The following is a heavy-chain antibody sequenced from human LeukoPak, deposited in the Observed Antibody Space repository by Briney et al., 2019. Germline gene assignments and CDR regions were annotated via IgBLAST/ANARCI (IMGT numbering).Heavy chain of an antibody. Sequence: GGPLRLSCPASGFTFSSYWMSWVRKAPGKGLEWVANLKQVGSEKYYVDSVKGRFTISRDNAKNSLYLQMNSLRAEDTAVYYCAREDGDCSSTSCYDPVFDYWGQGALVTVSS. CDR2: LKQVGSEK. CDR1: GFTFSSYW. J-gene: IGHJ4*02. CDR3: AREDGDCSSTSCYDPVFDY. V-gene: IGHV3-7*01. D-gene: IGHD2-2*01.